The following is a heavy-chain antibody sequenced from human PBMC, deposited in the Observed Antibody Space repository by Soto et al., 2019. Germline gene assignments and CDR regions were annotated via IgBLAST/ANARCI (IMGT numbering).Heavy chain of an antibody. CDR2: ISSYNGDT. J-gene: IGHJ6*02. D-gene: IGHD5-12*01. V-gene: IGHV1-18*01. CDR1: GYTFTRSG. CDR3: AREGVAPYYYYGMDV. Sequence: QVQLVQSGAEVKKPGASVKVSCKASGYTFTRSGISWVRQAPGQGPEWMGWISSYNGDTNYAQTFQGRVTMTTDTPTSTDYMELRRLRSDDTAVYYCAREGVAPYYYYGMDVWGQGTPVTVSS.